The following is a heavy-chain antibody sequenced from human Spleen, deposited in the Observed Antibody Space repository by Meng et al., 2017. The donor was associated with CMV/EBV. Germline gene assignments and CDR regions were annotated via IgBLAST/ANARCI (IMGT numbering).Heavy chain of an antibody. J-gene: IGHJ4*02. CDR1: GYTFTNYY. Sequence: ASVKVSCKASGYTFTNYYLHWVRQAPGQGLEWMGLINPSGGSTDYAQKFQGRVTMTRDASTRTVYMDLSSPRSEDTAIYYCARSRTTIFGVVITPFDSWGQGTLVTVSS. V-gene: IGHV1-46*01. CDR2: INPSGGST. CDR3: ARSRTTIFGVVITPFDS. D-gene: IGHD3-3*01.